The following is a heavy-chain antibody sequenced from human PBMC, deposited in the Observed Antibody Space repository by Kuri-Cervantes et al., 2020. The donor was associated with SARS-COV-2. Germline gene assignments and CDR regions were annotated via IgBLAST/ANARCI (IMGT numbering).Heavy chain of an antibody. CDR1: GFPFSSYE. J-gene: IGHJ5*02. V-gene: IGHV3-48*03. Sequence: GGSLRLSCAASGFPFSSYEMNWVRQAPGKGLEWVSYISSSGSTIYYADSVKGRFTISRDNAKNSLYLQMNSLRAEDTAVYYCAPPVGGNSVPSTWGQGTLVTVSS. CDR2: ISSSGSTI. D-gene: IGHD4-23*01. CDR3: APPVGGNSVPST.